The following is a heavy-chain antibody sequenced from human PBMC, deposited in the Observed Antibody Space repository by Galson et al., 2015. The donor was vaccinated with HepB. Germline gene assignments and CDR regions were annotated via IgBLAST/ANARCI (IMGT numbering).Heavy chain of an antibody. D-gene: IGHD4-17*01. J-gene: IGHJ4*02. V-gene: IGHV3-15*01. CDR1: GFTFSNAW. CDR2: IKSKTDGGTT. CDR3: TKSTGPVYGAYGDY. Sequence: SLRLSCAASGFTFSNAWMSWVRQAPGKGLEWVGRIKSKTDGGTTDYAAPVKGRFTISRDDSKNTLYLQMNSLKTEDTAVYYCTKSTGPVYGAYGDYWGQGTLVTVSS.